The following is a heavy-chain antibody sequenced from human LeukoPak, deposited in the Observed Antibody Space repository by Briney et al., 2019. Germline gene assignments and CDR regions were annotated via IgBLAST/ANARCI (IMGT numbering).Heavy chain of an antibody. V-gene: IGHV4-34*01. CDR3: ARAVATITSYYNYYMDV. J-gene: IGHJ6*03. D-gene: IGHD5-12*01. CDR2: INHSGST. CDR1: GGSFSGYY. Sequence: SETLSLTCAVYGGSFSGYYWSWIRQPPGKGLEWIGEINHSGSTNYNPSLKSRVTISVDTSKNQLSLKLSSVTAADTAMYYCARAVATITSYYNYYMDVWGKGTTVTVSS.